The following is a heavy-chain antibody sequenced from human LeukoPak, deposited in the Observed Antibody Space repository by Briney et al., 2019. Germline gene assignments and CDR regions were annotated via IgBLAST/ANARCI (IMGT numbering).Heavy chain of an antibody. D-gene: IGHD6-19*01. CDR2: INPGDSET. CDR3: ARPGYRSRYFDY. J-gene: IGHJ4*01. CDR1: GYTFTNYW. Sequence: GESLKISCQGSGYTFTNYWIGWVRQMPGEGLEWMESINPGDSETKYSPPFQGQVTISADKSINTAYLQWSSLKASDTAMYYCARPGYRSRYFDYWGHGALVTVSS. V-gene: IGHV5-51*01.